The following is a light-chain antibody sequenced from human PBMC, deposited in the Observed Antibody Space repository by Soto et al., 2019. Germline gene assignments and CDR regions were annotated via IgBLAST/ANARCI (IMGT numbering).Light chain of an antibody. CDR3: HQSGSSPGFT. Sequence: DIVLTQSPGTLSLSPGERATLSCRASQSVSSSYLAWYQQNPGQAPRILIYGASTRATGIPDRFSGSGSGTDFTLTISRLEPEDFAVYYCHQSGSSPGFTFGPGTKVDI. CDR1: QSVSSSY. CDR2: GAS. J-gene: IGKJ3*01. V-gene: IGKV3-20*01.